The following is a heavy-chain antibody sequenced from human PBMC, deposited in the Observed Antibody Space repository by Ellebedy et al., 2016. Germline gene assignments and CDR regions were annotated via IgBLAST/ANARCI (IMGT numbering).Heavy chain of an antibody. Sequence: SETLSLXXTVSGGSISSGGYYWSWIRQHPGKGLEWIGYIYYSGSTYYNPSLKSRVTISVDTSKNQFSLKLSSVTAADTAVYYCARDVAAETYYFDYWGQGTLVTVSS. D-gene: IGHD2-15*01. CDR3: ARDVAAETYYFDY. CDR2: IYYSGST. J-gene: IGHJ4*02. V-gene: IGHV4-31*03. CDR1: GGSISSGGYY.